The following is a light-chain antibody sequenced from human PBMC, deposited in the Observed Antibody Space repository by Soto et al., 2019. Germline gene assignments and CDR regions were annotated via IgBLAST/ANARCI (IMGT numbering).Light chain of an antibody. Sequence: QSVLTQPASVSGSPGQSIHISCTGTSSDVGGYNFVSWYQHHPGKAPKLMIYEVNNRPSGVSNRFSGSKSGNTASLTISGLQAEDEAEYYCSSYTTASTPFVFGTGTKVTVL. V-gene: IGLV2-14*01. CDR3: SSYTTASTPFV. J-gene: IGLJ1*01. CDR2: EVN. CDR1: SSDVGGYNF.